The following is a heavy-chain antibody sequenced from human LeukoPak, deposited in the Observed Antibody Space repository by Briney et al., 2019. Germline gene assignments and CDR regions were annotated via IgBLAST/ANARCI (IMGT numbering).Heavy chain of an antibody. CDR3: AKGGGRGYSYGVDY. Sequence: PGGSLRLSCAASGFTVSSYAMHWVRQAPGKGLEWVAVISYDGSNKYYADSVKGRFTISRDNSKNTLYLQMNSLRAEDTAVYYCAKGGGRGYSYGVDYWGQGTLVTVSS. D-gene: IGHD5-18*01. CDR1: GFTVSSYA. CDR2: ISYDGSNK. V-gene: IGHV3-30*04. J-gene: IGHJ4*02.